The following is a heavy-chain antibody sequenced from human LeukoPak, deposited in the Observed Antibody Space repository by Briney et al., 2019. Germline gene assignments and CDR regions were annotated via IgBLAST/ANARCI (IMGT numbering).Heavy chain of an antibody. D-gene: IGHD3-3*01. CDR2: IYPADSDT. Sequence: GESLKISCKGSGYSFPSYWIGWVRQIPGKGLEWMGTIYPADSDTRYNPSFEGQVTISADTSIGTASLQWSSLKASDTAMYYCARAVASGWPNWGQGTLVTVSS. CDR1: GYSFPSYW. CDR3: ARAVASGWPN. V-gene: IGHV5-51*01. J-gene: IGHJ4*02.